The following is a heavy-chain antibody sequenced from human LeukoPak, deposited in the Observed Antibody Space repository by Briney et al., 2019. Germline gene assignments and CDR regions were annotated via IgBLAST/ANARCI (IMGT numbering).Heavy chain of an antibody. J-gene: IGHJ3*02. V-gene: IGHV3-73*01. Sequence: GSLRLSCAASGFILSGSGIHWVRQASGKGLEWVGRVRSNSNNYATSYAASVKGRFTVSRNDSKNTAYLTMNSLETEDTAIYYCTRLDEAADGFVRGAVTRAYDIWGQGTMVTVSS. CDR2: VRSNSNNYAT. CDR3: TRLDEAADGFVRGAVTRAYDI. D-gene: IGHD3-10*01. CDR1: GFILSGSG.